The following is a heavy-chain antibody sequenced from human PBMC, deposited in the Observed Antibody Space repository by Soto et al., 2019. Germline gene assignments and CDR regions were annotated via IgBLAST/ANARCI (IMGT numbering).Heavy chain of an antibody. V-gene: IGHV3-33*01. CDR1: GFTFSSYG. CDR3: ARGRYGMDV. CDR2: IWADGSNK. Sequence: QVQLVESGGGVVQPGRSLRLSCAASGFTFSSYGMHWVRQAPGKGLEWVAVIWADGSNKYYADSVKGRFTISRDNSKNRLDLQMNSLRIEDTAVYNCARGRYGMDVWGRGTTVTVSS. J-gene: IGHJ6*02.